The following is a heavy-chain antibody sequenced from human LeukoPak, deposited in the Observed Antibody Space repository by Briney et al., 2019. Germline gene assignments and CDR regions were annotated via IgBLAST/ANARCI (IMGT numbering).Heavy chain of an antibody. J-gene: IGHJ4*02. CDR2: ISGSGVST. Sequence: GGSLRLSCAASGFTFSTYAMSWVRQAPGKGLEWVSAISGSGVSTYYADSVKGWFTISRDNSKNTLYLQMNSLRAEDTAVYYCAKEEQWLPGDYWGQGTLVTASS. V-gene: IGHV3-23*01. D-gene: IGHD6-19*01. CDR3: AKEEQWLPGDY. CDR1: GFTFSTYA.